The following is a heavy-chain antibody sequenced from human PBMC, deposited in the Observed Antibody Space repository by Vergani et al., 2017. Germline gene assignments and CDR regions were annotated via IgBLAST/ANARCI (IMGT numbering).Heavy chain of an antibody. CDR3: ADLYGDDGFSPF. V-gene: IGHV3-23*01. J-gene: IGHJ4*02. CDR1: GFTFSSHA. D-gene: IGHD2-21*01. CDR2: IKNTGDST. Sequence: EVQLLQSEGAVVQPGGSLRLSCVASGFTFSSHAMSWVRQGHGQGLEWVSSIKNTGDSTHYADSVKGRFTISRDDSENTVYLQINSLRAEDTAFYYCADLYGDDGFSPFWGQGTLVTVSS.